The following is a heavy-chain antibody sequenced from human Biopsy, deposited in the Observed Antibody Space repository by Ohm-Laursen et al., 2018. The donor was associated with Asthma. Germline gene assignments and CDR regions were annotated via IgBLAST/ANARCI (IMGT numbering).Heavy chain of an antibody. V-gene: IGHV3-64*04. CDR3: VRDGTDDAFDI. CDR1: GFTFSSYA. D-gene: IGHD1-1*01. J-gene: IGHJ3*02. Sequence: SLRLSCAASGFTFSSYAMHWVRQAPGKGLEYVSAISSNGGSTYYADSVKGRFTISRDNSKNTLDLQMNSLREEDTAVYYCVRDGTDDAFDIWGQGTVVSVSS. CDR2: ISSNGGST.